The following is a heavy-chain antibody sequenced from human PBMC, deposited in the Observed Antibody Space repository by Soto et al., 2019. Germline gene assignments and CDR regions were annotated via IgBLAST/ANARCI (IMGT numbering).Heavy chain of an antibody. D-gene: IGHD2-21*01. J-gene: IGHJ6*02. V-gene: IGHV4-4*07. CDR2: IYSRGDT. CDR1: GGSIRSYY. Sequence: XETLSLTCSVAGGSIRSYYWNWLRQPAGKGLGWIGRIYSRGDTNYNPSVKSRVTMSVDTSKNEFSLRLNSVTAADTAVYYCAGIGEDVYYGMDVWGQGSTVTVSS. CDR3: AGIGEDVYYGMDV.